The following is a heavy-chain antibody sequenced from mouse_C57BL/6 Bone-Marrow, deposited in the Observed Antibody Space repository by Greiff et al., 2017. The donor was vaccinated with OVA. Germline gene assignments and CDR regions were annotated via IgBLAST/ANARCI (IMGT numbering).Heavy chain of an antibody. D-gene: IGHD2-5*01. J-gene: IGHJ4*01. CDR3: ARHRSNYVNAMDY. CDR2: ISSGGSYT. V-gene: IGHV5-6*01. CDR1: GFTFSSYG. Sequence: EVQGVESGGDLVKPGGSLKLSCAASGFTFSSYGMSWVRQTPDKRLEWVATISSGGSYTYYPDSVKGRFTISRDNAKNALYLQMSSLKSEDTAMYYCARHRSNYVNAMDYWGQGTSVTVSS.